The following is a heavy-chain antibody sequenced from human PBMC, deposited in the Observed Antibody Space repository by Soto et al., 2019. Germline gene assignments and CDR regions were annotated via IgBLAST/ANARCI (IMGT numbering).Heavy chain of an antibody. Sequence: ASVKVSCKASGYTFTSYGISWVRQAPGQGLEWMGWISAYNGNTNYAQKLQGRVTMTTDTSTSTAYMELGSLRSDDTAVYYCARDMGATIFGVVYYYYGMDVWGQGTTVTVS. CDR2: ISAYNGNT. CDR3: ARDMGATIFGVVYYYYGMDV. D-gene: IGHD3-3*01. CDR1: GYTFTSYG. V-gene: IGHV1-18*04. J-gene: IGHJ6*02.